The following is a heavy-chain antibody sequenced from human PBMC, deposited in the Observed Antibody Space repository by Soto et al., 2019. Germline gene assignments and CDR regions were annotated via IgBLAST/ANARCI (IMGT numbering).Heavy chain of an antibody. CDR1: GGSFSGYY. Sequence: TSETLSLTCAVYGGSFSGYYWSWIRQPPGKGLEWIGEINHSGSTNYNPSLKSRVTISVDTSKNQFSLKLSSVTAADTAVYYCARAGISSSSSLNWFDPWGQGTLVTVSS. V-gene: IGHV4-34*01. CDR3: ARAGISSSSSLNWFDP. D-gene: IGHD6-13*01. J-gene: IGHJ5*02. CDR2: INHSGST.